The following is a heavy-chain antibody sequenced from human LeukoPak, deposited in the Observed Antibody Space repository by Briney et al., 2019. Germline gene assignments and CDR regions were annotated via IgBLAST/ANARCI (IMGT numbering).Heavy chain of an antibody. J-gene: IGHJ4*02. CDR2: IRYDGSNK. CDR3: AKDYLGGSYHFDY. CDR1: GFTFSSYA. V-gene: IGHV3-30*02. Sequence: TGGSLRLSCAASGFTFSSYATSWVRQAPGKGLEWVAFIRYDGSNKYYADSVKGRFTISRDNSKNTLYLQMNSLRAEDTAVYYCAKDYLGGSYHFDYWGQGTLVTVSS. D-gene: IGHD1-26*01.